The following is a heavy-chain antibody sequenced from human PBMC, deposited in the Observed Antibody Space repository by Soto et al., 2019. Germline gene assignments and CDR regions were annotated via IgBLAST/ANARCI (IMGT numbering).Heavy chain of an antibody. Sequence: QLQLQESGPGLVKPSETLSLICTVSGGSISSSTYYWGWIRQPPGKGLEWIGNIYYSGSTYYNPSLKSRVTISVDTSKNQFYLKLSSVTAADTAMYFCARHARGSCYSWGQGTLVTVSS. CDR1: GGSISSSTYY. V-gene: IGHV4-39*01. D-gene: IGHD2-15*01. CDR3: ARHARGSCYS. CDR2: IYYSGST. J-gene: IGHJ4*02.